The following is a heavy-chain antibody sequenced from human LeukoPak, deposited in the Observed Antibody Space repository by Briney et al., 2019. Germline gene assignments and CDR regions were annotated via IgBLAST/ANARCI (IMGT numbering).Heavy chain of an antibody. D-gene: IGHD3-10*01. Sequence: KSSETLSLTCAVYGGSFSGYYWSWIRQPPGKGLEWIGEINHSGSTNYNPSLKSRVTISVDTSKNQFSLKLSSVTAADTAVYYCARGPLWFGEPSFDYWGQGTLVTVSS. CDR1: GGSFSGYY. CDR3: ARGPLWFGEPSFDY. CDR2: INHSGST. J-gene: IGHJ4*02. V-gene: IGHV4-34*01.